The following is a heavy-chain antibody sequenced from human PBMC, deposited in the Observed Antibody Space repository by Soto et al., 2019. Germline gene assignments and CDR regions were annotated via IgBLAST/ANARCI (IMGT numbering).Heavy chain of an antibody. J-gene: IGHJ6*02. CDR1: GGTFRSYS. CDR3: ARPDEGGYSSNHHYYYALDI. Sequence: QVRLVQSGAEVKKPGSSVKISCKVSGGTFRSYSISWVRQAPGQGLEWMGGIVPIFDVTNYAQKFQDRVVISADESTSTAYMELNTLGSDVSAVYYCARPDEGGYSSNHHYYYALDIWGQGTTVTV. V-gene: IGHV1-69*01. CDR2: IVPIFDVT. D-gene: IGHD3-22*01.